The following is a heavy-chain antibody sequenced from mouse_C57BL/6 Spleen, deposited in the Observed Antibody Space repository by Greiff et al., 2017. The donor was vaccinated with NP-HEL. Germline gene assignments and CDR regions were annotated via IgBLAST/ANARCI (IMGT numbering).Heavy chain of an antibody. CDR2: ISNKANGYTT. CDR1: GFTFTDYY. V-gene: IGHV7-3*01. CDR3: ARWDGSSFDY. J-gene: IGHJ2*01. Sequence: EVMLVESGGGLVQPGGSLSLSCAASGFTFTDYYMSWVRQPPGKALEWLGFISNKANGYTTEYSASVKGRFTISRDNPQSILYLQMNTLGAEDSATYYCARWDGSSFDYWGQGTTLTVSS. D-gene: IGHD1-1*01.